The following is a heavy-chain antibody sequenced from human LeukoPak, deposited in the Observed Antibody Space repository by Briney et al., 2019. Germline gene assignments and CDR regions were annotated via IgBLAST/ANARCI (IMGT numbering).Heavy chain of an antibody. Sequence: GGSLRLSCAASGFTFSSYWVSWVRQAPGKGLEWVANIKQDGSEKYYVDSVKGRFTISRDNAKNSLYLQMNSLRAEDTAVYYCARGSQLPPFDYWGQGTLVTVSS. CDR2: IKQDGSEK. CDR3: ARGSQLPPFDY. V-gene: IGHV3-7*01. J-gene: IGHJ4*02. CDR1: GFTFSSYW. D-gene: IGHD2-2*01.